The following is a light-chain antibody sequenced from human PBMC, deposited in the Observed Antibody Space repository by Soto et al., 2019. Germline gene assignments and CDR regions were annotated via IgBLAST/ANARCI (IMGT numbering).Light chain of an antibody. CDR2: EGS. CDR1: SSDVGSYNL. Sequence: QSVLTQPASVSGSPGQSITISCTGTSSDVGSYNLVSWYQQYSGKAPKLMIYEGSKRPLGVSNRFSGSKSGNTASLTISGLQAEDEADYYCFSYAGSSTYVFGTGTKLTVL. V-gene: IGLV2-23*01. J-gene: IGLJ1*01. CDR3: FSYAGSSTYV.